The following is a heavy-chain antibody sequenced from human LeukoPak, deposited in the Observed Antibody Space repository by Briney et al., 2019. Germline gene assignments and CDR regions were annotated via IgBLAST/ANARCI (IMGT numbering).Heavy chain of an antibody. CDR1: GGSISSYY. CDR3: ATQELVPAALNAFDI. D-gene: IGHD2-2*01. Sequence: SETLSLTCTVSGGSISSYYWSWIRQPPGKGLEWIGYLYESGTTNYKASLKSRVTMSVDTSKNHFSLRLSSVTAADTAVYYCATQELVPAALNAFDIWGQGTLVTVSS. CDR2: LYESGTT. V-gene: IGHV4-59*08. J-gene: IGHJ3*02.